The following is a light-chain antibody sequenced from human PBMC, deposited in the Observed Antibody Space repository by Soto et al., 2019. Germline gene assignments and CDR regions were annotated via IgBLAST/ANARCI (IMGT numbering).Light chain of an antibody. CDR3: CSYAGSSAHVV. CDR2: EGS. CDR1: SSDVGSYNL. Sequence: QSVLTQPASVSGSPGQSIPISCTGTSSDVGSYNLVSWYQQHPGKAPKLMIYEGSKRPSGVSNRFSGSKSGNTASLTSSGLQAEDEADYYCCSYAGSSAHVVFGGGTKLTVL. V-gene: IGLV2-23*01. J-gene: IGLJ2*01.